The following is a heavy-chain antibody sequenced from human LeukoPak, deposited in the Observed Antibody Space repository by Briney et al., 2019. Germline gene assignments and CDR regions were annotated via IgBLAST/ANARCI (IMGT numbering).Heavy chain of an antibody. CDR3: ARVAYYDSSGYSYPRFDY. J-gene: IGHJ4*02. Sequence: SETLSLTCTVSGGSISSSSYYWGWIHQPPGKGLEWIGSIYYSGSTYYNPSLKSRVTISVDTSKNQFSLKLSSVTAADTAVYYRARVAYYDSSGYSYPRFDYWGQGTLVTVSS. D-gene: IGHD3-22*01. V-gene: IGHV4-39*07. CDR1: GGSISSSSYY. CDR2: IYYSGST.